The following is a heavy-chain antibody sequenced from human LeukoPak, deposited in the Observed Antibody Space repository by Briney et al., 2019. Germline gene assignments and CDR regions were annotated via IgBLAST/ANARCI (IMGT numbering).Heavy chain of an antibody. V-gene: IGHV1-18*01. CDR3: ARLHCSSTTCYNFWFDH. Sequence: ASVKVSCKASGYSFTSYGISWVRQAPGQGPEWMGWISPYNGNTKLAQKFQGRVTMTTDTSTSTAYMELRSLRSDDTAVYYCARLHCSSTTCYNFWFDHWGQGTLVTVSS. D-gene: IGHD2-2*02. CDR1: GYSFTSYG. J-gene: IGHJ5*02. CDR2: ISPYNGNT.